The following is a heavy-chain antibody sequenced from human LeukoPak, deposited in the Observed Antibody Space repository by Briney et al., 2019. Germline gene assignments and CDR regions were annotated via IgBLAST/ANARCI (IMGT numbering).Heavy chain of an antibody. CDR3: ARGSQQLPRSTPGY. D-gene: IGHD2-2*01. V-gene: IGHV3-74*01. CDR1: GFTFSSYW. CDR2: IKTDGSTT. J-gene: IGHJ4*02. Sequence: GGSLRLSCAVSGFTFSSYWMHWVRQAPGKGLVWASHIKTDGSTTAYADSVKGRFTISRDNAKNTLYLQMNSLRAEDTGVYYCARGSQQLPRSTPGYWGQGTLVTVSS.